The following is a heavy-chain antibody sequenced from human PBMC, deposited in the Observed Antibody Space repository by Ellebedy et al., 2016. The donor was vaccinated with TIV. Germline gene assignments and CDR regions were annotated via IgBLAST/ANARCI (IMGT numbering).Heavy chain of an antibody. Sequence: SETLSLTCTVSGGSISSYYWSWIRQPPGKGLEWIGYIYYSGSTNYNPSLKSRVTISVDTSKNQFSLKLSSVTAADTAVYYCARHPGHKQQLVFLGWFDPWGQGTLVTVSS. V-gene: IGHV4-59*08. J-gene: IGHJ5*02. CDR1: GGSISSYY. D-gene: IGHD6-13*01. CDR3: ARHPGHKQQLVFLGWFDP. CDR2: IYYSGST.